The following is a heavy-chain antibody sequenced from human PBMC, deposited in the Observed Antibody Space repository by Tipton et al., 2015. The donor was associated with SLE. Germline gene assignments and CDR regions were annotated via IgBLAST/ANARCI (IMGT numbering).Heavy chain of an antibody. V-gene: IGHV4-59*11. Sequence: LRLSCTVSGASISSHYWNWIRQPPGKGLEWIGNIYNNGNTNYNPSLKSRVTISVDTSRNQFFLKLSSVTAADTALYYCARAKRSSTTWGYWFAPWGQGPLATVSS. J-gene: IGHJ5*02. CDR2: IYNNGNT. D-gene: IGHD2-2*01. CDR1: GASISSHY. CDR3: ARAKRSSTTWGYWFAP.